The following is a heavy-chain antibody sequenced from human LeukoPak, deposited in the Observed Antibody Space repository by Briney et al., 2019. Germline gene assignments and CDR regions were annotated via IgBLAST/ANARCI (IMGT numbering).Heavy chain of an antibody. J-gene: IGHJ5*02. CDR2: INPNSGGT. D-gene: IGHD6-13*01. Sequence: ASVKVSCKASGYTFTGYYMHWVRQAPGQGLEWMGWINPNSGGTNYAQKFQGRVTMTRDTSISTAYMELSRLRSDDTAVYYCARDLVGIAADNWFDPWAREPWSPSPQ. CDR1: GYTFTGYY. CDR3: ARDLVGIAADNWFDP. V-gene: IGHV1-2*02.